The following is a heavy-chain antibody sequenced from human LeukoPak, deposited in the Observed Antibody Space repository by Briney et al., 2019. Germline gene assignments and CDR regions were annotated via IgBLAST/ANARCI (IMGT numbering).Heavy chain of an antibody. J-gene: IGHJ4*02. V-gene: IGHV3-52*01. CDR3: AKGSTHYYYDSSGFSH. CDR1: GFTFSSHG. D-gene: IGHD3-22*01. CDR2: IKCDGSEK. Sequence: GGSLRLSCAASGFTFSSHGMSWVRQAPEKGLEWVADIKCDGSEKYYVDSVKGRLTISRDNAKNSHYLQVNSLRAEDMTVYYCAKGSTHYYYDSSGFSHWGQGTLVTVSS.